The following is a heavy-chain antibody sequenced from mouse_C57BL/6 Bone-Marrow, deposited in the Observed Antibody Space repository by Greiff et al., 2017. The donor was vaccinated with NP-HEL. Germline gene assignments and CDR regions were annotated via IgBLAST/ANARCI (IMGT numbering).Heavy chain of an antibody. Sequence: QVQLKQSGAELVRPGASVKLSCKASGYTFTDYYINWVKQRPGQGLEWIARIYPGSGNTYYNEKFKGKATLTAEKSSSTAYMQLSSLTSEDSAVYFWASGQLRLPAWFAYGGQGTLVTVSA. CDR1: GYTFTDYY. V-gene: IGHV1-76*01. CDR3: ASGQLRLPAWFAY. D-gene: IGHD3-2*02. CDR2: IYPGSGNT. J-gene: IGHJ3*01.